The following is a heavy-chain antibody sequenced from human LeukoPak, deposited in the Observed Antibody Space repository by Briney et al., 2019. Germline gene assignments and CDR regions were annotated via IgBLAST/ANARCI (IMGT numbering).Heavy chain of an antibody. V-gene: IGHV4-59*08. CDR3: ARQRALYNSSDF. Sequence: SETLSLTCTVSGGSFSNYYWSWIRQPPGKGLEWIGYIYSNGNTNYNPSLMSRVTMSVDTSKNQFSLRIRSVTAADTAIYYCARQRALYNSSDFWGQGTLVTVSS. J-gene: IGHJ4*02. CDR2: IYSNGNT. D-gene: IGHD6-6*01. CDR1: GGSFSNYY.